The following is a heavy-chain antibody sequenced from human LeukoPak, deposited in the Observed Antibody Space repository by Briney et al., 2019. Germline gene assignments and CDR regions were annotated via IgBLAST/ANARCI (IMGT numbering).Heavy chain of an antibody. Sequence: SETLSLTCTVSGGSISSSSYYWGWIRQPPGKGLEWIGSIYYSGSTYYNPSLKSRVTISVDTSKNQFSLKLSSVTAADTAVYYCARSGVGATSFDYWGQGTLVTVSS. J-gene: IGHJ4*02. CDR1: GGSISSSSYY. D-gene: IGHD1-26*01. V-gene: IGHV4-39*07. CDR2: IYYSGST. CDR3: ARSGVGATSFDY.